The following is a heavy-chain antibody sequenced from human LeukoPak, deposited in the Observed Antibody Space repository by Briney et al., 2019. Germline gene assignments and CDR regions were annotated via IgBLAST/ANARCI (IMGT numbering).Heavy chain of an antibody. CDR1: GYTFTGYY. J-gene: IGHJ3*02. CDR2: INPNSGGT. Sequence: ASVKVSCKASGYTFTGYYMHWVRQAPSQGLEWMGWINPNSGGTNYAQKFQGRLTMTRDTSISTAYMELSRLRSDDTAVYYCASFWSGSYTTDAFDIWGQGTMVTVSS. V-gene: IGHV1-2*02. D-gene: IGHD3-3*01. CDR3: ASFWSGSYTTDAFDI.